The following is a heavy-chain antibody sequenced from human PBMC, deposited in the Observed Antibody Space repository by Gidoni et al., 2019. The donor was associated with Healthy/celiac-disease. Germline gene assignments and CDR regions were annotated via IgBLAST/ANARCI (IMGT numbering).Heavy chain of an antibody. J-gene: IGHJ5*02. V-gene: IGHV1-8*01. CDR3: AKGEYYDFWSGYSHNWFDP. CDR1: GYTFTSYH. CDR2: MNPNSGNT. Sequence: QVQLVQSGAEVKKPGASVKVSCKASGYTFTSYHINWVRQGTGQGLEWMGWMNPNSGNTGYAQKFQGRVNMTRNTSISTAYMELSSLRSEDTAVYYCAKGEYYDFWSGYSHNWFDPWGQGTLVTVSS. D-gene: IGHD3-3*01.